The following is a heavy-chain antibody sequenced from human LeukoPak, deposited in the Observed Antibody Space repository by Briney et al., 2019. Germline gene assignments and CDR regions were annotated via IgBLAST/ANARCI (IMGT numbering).Heavy chain of an antibody. CDR3: ARVRGTMTSATTYSLYYFDY. V-gene: IGHV4-34*01. J-gene: IGHJ4*02. Sequence: SETLSLTCAVYGGSFSGYYWSWIRQPPGKGLEWIGEINHSGSTNYNPSLKSRVTISVDTSKNQFSLTLSSMTAADTAVYYCARVRGTMTSATTYSLYYFDYWGQGTLVTVSS. D-gene: IGHD4-17*01. CDR1: GGSFSGYY. CDR2: INHSGST.